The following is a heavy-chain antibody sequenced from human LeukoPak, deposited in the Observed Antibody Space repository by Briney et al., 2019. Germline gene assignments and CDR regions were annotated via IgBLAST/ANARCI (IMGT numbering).Heavy chain of an antibody. J-gene: IGHJ6*03. CDR2: TSTSGST. D-gene: IGHD5-12*01. Sequence: SETLSLTCTVSGGSISSYHWSWIRQPAGKGLESIGHTSTSGSTNYNPSLKSRVTMSVDTSKNQFSLKLSSVTAADTAVYYCARVATSSWNYYYYYMDVWGKGTTVTVSS. CDR1: GGSISSYH. V-gene: IGHV4-4*07. CDR3: ARVATSSWNYYYYYMDV.